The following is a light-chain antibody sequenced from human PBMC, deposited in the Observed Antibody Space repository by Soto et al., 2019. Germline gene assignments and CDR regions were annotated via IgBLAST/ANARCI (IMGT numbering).Light chain of an antibody. J-gene: IGKJ1*01. CDR1: QGISSY. CDR2: AAS. CDR3: QQSYSTTWT. Sequence: DIQMTQSPSSLSASVGERVTITCRASQGISSYLNWYQQKPGKAPKLLIYAASSLQSGVPSRFSGSGSETDFTFTISSLQPEDFATYSCQQSYSTTWTFGQGTKVDIK. V-gene: IGKV1-39*01.